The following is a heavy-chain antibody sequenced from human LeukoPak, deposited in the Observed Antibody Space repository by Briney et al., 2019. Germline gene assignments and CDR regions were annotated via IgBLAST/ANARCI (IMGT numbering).Heavy chain of an antibody. CDR2: INNDRKLV. D-gene: IGHD4-11*01. CDR3: VRGLGDV. V-gene: IGHV3-74*01. Sequence: PGGSLRLSCSASGFIFRNYWMHWVRHAPGKGPVWVSRINNDRKLVTYADSVEGRFTISRDSAKDTVFLQMNSLRVEDTALYYCVRGLGDVWGKGTLVTVSS. CDR1: GFIFRNYW. J-gene: IGHJ6*04.